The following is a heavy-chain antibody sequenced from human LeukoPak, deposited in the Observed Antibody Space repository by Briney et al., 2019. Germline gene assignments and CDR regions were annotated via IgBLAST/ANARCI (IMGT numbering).Heavy chain of an antibody. CDR3: ARGLFLGLTTGGPYAFDI. D-gene: IGHD3-3*01. J-gene: IGHJ3*02. Sequence: PSQTLSLTCTVSGGSISSGGYYWSWIRQHPGKGLEWIGYIYYSGSTYYNPSLKSRVTISVDTSKNQFSLKLSSVTAADTAVYYCARGLFLGLTTGGPYAFDIWGQGTMVTVSS. V-gene: IGHV4-31*03. CDR1: GGSISSGGYY. CDR2: IYYSGST.